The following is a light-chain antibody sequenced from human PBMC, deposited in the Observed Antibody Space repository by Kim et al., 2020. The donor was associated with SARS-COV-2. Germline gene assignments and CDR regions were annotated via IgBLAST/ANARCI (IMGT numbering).Light chain of an antibody. J-gene: IGKJ5*01. CDR2: DAS. V-gene: IGKV3-11*01. CDR1: QSVSNY. Sequence: PLSWCPGQRATLSCRASQSVSNYLALYQQKPGQAPRLLIYDASKRATGIPARFSGSGSGTDFTLTISSLEPEDLAVYYCQYGINFGQGTRLEIK. CDR3: QYGIN.